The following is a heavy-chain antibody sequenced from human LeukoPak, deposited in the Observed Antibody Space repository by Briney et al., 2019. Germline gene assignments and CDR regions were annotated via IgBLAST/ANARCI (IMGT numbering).Heavy chain of an antibody. J-gene: IGHJ4*02. CDR3: AKDLYGSNTNPYYFDY. D-gene: IGHD4/OR15-4a*01. CDR1: GFTFSSYS. V-gene: IGHV3-23*01. CDR2: IIDSGNSI. Sequence: GGSLRLSCAASGFTFSSYSMNWVRQAPGKGLEWVSTIIDSGNSIYYADSAEGRFTISRDNSKNTLYLQMNSLRAGDTAVYYCAKDLYGSNTNPYYFDYWGQGTLVTVSS.